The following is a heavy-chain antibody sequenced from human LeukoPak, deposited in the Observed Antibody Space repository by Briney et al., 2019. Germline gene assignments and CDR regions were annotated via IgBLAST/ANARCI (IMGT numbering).Heavy chain of an antibody. CDR2: IWYDGTKT. CDR1: GFTFSSYG. Sequence: GGSLRLSCAASGFTFSSYGMHWVRQAPGKGLEWVAVIWYDGTKTYYADSVKGRFTTSRDNSKNTLHLQMNSLRAEDRAVYYCVRDFCSGGRCYPDAFDIWGQGAIVSVCS. CDR3: VRDFCSGGRCYPDAFDI. D-gene: IGHD2-15*01. J-gene: IGHJ3*02. V-gene: IGHV3-33*01.